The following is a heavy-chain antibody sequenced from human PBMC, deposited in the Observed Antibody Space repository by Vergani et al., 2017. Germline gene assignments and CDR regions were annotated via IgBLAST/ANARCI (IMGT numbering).Heavy chain of an antibody. CDR3: ARDDPSDYGDYYDAFDI. D-gene: IGHD4-17*01. Sequence: QVQLVQSGAEVKKPGSSVKVSCKASGGTFSSSAISWVRQAPGQGLEWLGGIIPIFGTANYAQKFQGRVTITADESTSTAYMELSSLRSADTAVYYCARDDPSDYGDYYDAFDIWGQGTMVTVSS. CDR1: GGTFSSSA. J-gene: IGHJ3*02. CDR2: IIPIFGTA. V-gene: IGHV1-69*01.